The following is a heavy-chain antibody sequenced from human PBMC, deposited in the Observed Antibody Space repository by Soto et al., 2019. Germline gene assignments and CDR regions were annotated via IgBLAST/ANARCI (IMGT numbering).Heavy chain of an antibody. J-gene: IGHJ4*02. D-gene: IGHD3-16*02. CDR3: AKGSGDLGRDTSLWGADY. Sequence: EMQLLESGGGLVQPGGSLRLSCAASGLTFSSYAMSWVRQAPGKGLEWVSVISGIGDSTYYADSVKGRFTISRDNCEKMVYLQMNSRRAEETAVYDCAKGSGDLGRDTSLWGADYWGQGTLVTVSS. V-gene: IGHV3-23*01. CDR1: GLTFSSYA. CDR2: ISGIGDST.